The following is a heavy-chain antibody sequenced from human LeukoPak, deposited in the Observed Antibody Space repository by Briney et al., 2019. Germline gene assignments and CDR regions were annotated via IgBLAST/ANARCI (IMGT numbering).Heavy chain of an antibody. Sequence: GGSLRLSCAASGFIVANDYMNWVRQTPGKGLQWVSILFSGGSRYYADSVKGRFTISTDTSKSTLFLQMNNLTAEDTAVYYCAISVGPTPHGFDFWGQGTLVTVAS. CDR3: AISVGPTPHGFDF. CDR1: GFIVANDY. D-gene: IGHD1-26*01. CDR2: LFSGGSR. J-gene: IGHJ4*02. V-gene: IGHV3-53*01.